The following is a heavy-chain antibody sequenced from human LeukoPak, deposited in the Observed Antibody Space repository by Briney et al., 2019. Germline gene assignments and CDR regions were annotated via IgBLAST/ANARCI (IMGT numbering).Heavy chain of an antibody. CDR1: GFTFSSYA. V-gene: IGHV3-30-3*01. CDR2: ISYDGSNK. J-gene: IGHJ4*02. CDR3: ARALDEGARFDY. Sequence: GGSLRLSCAASGFTFSSYAMHWVRQAPGKGLEWVAVISYDGSNKYYADSVKGRFTISRDNSKTTLYLQMNSLRAEDTAVYYCARALDEGARFDYWGQGTLVTVSS.